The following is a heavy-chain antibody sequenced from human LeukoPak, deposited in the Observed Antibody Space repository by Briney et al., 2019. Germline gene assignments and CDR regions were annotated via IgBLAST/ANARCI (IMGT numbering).Heavy chain of an antibody. J-gene: IGHJ4*02. CDR3: ARRPYDFWSGYYLDY. CDR2: ISSSSSTI. D-gene: IGHD3-3*01. V-gene: IGHV3-48*01. Sequence: QSGGSLRLSCAASGFTFSSYSMNWVRQAPGKGLEWVSYISSSSSTIYYADSVKGRFTISRDNAKNSLYLQMNSLRAEDTAVYYCARRPYDFWSGYYLDYWGQGTLVTVSS. CDR1: GFTFSSYS.